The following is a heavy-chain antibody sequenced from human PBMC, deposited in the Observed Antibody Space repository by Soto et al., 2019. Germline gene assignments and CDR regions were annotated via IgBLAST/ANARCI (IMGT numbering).Heavy chain of an antibody. CDR3: AGRLIAVAGTGYYYGMDV. CDR2: INHSGST. V-gene: IGHV4-34*01. D-gene: IGHD6-19*01. J-gene: IGHJ6*02. CDR1: GGSFSGYY. Sequence: SETLSLTCAVYGGSFSGYYWSWIRQPPGKGLEWIGEINHSGSTNYNPSLKSRVTISVDTSKNQFSLKLSSVTAADTAVYYCAGRLIAVAGTGYYYGMDVWGQGTTVTVSS.